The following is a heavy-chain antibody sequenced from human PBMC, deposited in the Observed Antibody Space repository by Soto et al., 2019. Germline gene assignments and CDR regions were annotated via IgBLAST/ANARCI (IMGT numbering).Heavy chain of an antibody. CDR3: ARAGVATIYPGNNWFDP. CDR1: EGKIGNVDYC. Sequence: TVFEGKIGNVDYCRSWIRQPPGKGLEWIGYIYYSGSTYYNPSLKSRVTISVDTSKNQFSLNLSSVTAADTAMYYCARAGVATIYPGNNWFDPWGQGTLDTVFS. CDR2: IYYSGST. J-gene: IGHJ5*02. D-gene: IGHD5-12*01. V-gene: IGHV4-30-4*01.